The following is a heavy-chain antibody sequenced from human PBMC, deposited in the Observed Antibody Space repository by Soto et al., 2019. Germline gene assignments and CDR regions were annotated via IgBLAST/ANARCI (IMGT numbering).Heavy chain of an antibody. CDR2: ISGSGGST. D-gene: IGHD1-7*01. Sequence: GESLKISCAASGFTFSSYAMSWVRQAPGKGLEWVSAISGSGGSTYYADSVKGRFTISRDNSKNTLYLQMNSLRAEDTAVYYCAKDQAELELNDAFDIWGQGTMVTVSS. J-gene: IGHJ3*02. CDR1: GFTFSSYA. V-gene: IGHV3-23*01. CDR3: AKDQAELELNDAFDI.